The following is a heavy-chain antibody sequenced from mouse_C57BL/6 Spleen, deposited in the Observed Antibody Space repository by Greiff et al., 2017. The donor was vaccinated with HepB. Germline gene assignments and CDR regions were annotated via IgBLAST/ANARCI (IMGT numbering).Heavy chain of an antibody. CDR3: ARLTTVVGANWYFDV. CDR1: GYTFTSYW. D-gene: IGHD1-1*01. V-gene: IGHV1-53*01. J-gene: IGHJ1*03. Sequence: QVQLQQPGTELVKPGASVKLSCKASGYTFTSYWMHWVKQRPGQGLEWIGNINPSNGGTNYNEKFKSKATLTVDKSSSTAYMQLSSLTSEDSAVYECARLTTVVGANWYFDVWGTGTTVTVSS. CDR2: INPSNGGT.